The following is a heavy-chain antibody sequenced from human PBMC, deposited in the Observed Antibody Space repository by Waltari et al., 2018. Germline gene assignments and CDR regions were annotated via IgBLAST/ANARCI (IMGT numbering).Heavy chain of an antibody. J-gene: IGHJ4*02. Sequence: EVQLVESGGGLVKPGGSLRLSCAASGFTFSSYSMNWVRQAPGKGLEWVSSISSRSSYIYDADSVKGRFTISRDNAKNSLYLQMNSLRAEDTAVYYCAREMYYYDSSGYFDYWGQGTLVTVSS. D-gene: IGHD3-22*01. CDR3: AREMYYYDSSGYFDY. CDR2: ISSRSSYI. V-gene: IGHV3-21*01. CDR1: GFTFSSYS.